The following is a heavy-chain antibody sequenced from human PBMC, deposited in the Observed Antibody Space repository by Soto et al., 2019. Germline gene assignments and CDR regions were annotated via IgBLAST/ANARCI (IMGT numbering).Heavy chain of an antibody. V-gene: IGHV3-7*03. CDR2: IKYDGNEE. J-gene: IGHJ4*02. CDR3: SSEIWFQDF. D-gene: IGHD3-10*01. CDR1: GFTFSNYY. Sequence: GGSLRLSCAASGFTFSNYYMTWVRQVPGKGLEWVASIKYDGNEENYVDSVKGRFTISRDNAKKSLYLEMHSLRAEDTALYYCSSEIWFQDFWGQGTLVTVSS.